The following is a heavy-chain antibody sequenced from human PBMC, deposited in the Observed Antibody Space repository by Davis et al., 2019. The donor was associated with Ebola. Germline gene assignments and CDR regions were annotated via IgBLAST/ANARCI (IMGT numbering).Heavy chain of an antibody. J-gene: IGHJ5*02. CDR2: ISSSSSYI. Sequence: GGSLRLSCAASGFTFSSYSMNWVRQAPGKGLEWVSSISSSSSYISYADSVKGRFTISRDNGKNSLYLQMSSLRVEDTAVYYCARSPPFYSSSSGWFDPWGQGTLVTVSS. D-gene: IGHD6-13*01. V-gene: IGHV3-21*04. CDR3: ARSPPFYSSSSGWFDP. CDR1: GFTFSSYS.